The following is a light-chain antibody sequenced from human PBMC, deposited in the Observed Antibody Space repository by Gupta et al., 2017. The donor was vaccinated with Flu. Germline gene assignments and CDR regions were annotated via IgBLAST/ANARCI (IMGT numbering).Light chain of an antibody. CDR3: QQENNFPFT. Sequence: PSTLSASVVDRVTITCRASQNINHWLAWYQQKPGKGPKLLIIKASKIESGVPSRFSGIGSGTEFTLTISSRQPDDFATYYCQQENNFPFTFGQGTQVEIK. V-gene: IGKV1-5*03. J-gene: IGKJ5*01. CDR1: QNINHW. CDR2: KAS.